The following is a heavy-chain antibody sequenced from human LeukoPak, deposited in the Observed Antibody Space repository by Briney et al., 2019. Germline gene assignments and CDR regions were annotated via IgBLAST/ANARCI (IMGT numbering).Heavy chain of an antibody. J-gene: IGHJ4*02. V-gene: IGHV4-61*01. D-gene: IGHD1-26*01. CDR1: GGSVSSGSYC. CDR2: IYYSGST. Sequence: SETLSLTCTVSGGSVSSGSYCWSWIRQPPGKKLEWIGYIYYSGSTNYNPSLKSRVTISVDTSKNQFSLELSSVTAADTAVYYCARTVGSFFHWGQGNLVTVSS. CDR3: ARTVGSFFH.